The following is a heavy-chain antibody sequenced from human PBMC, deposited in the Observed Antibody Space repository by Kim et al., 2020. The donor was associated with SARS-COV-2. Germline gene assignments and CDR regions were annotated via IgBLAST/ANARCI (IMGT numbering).Heavy chain of an antibody. Sequence: SETLSLTCTVSGGSISSGGYYWSWIRQHPGKGLEWIGYIYYSGSTYYNPSLKSRVTISVDTSKNQFSLKLSSVTAADTAVYYCARGNTMIVVVTAARGAFDIWGQGTMVTVSS. CDR3: ARGNTMIVVVTAARGAFDI. D-gene: IGHD3-22*01. CDR1: GGSISSGGYY. J-gene: IGHJ3*02. V-gene: IGHV4-31*03. CDR2: IYYSGST.